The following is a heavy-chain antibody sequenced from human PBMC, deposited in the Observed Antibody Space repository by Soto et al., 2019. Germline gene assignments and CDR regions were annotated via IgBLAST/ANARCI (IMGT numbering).Heavy chain of an antibody. D-gene: IGHD3-3*01. V-gene: IGHV3-64*01. Sequence: GGSLRLSCAASVFTFSSYAMHWVRQAPGKGLEYVSAISSNGGSTYYANSVKGRFTISRDNSKNTLYLQMGSLRAEDMAVYYCAREKYYGSTANWFDPWGQGTLVTVSS. CDR2: ISSNGGST. CDR1: VFTFSSYA. CDR3: AREKYYGSTANWFDP. J-gene: IGHJ5*02.